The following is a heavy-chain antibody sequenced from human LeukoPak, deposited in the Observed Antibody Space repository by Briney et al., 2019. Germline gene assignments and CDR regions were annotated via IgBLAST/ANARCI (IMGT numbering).Heavy chain of an antibody. D-gene: IGHD4-23*01. V-gene: IGHV3-23*01. J-gene: IGHJ4*02. CDR2: ISGSGSGT. CDR1: GFTFGDVV. Sequence: GGSLRLSCVASGFTFGDVVMTWVRQAPGKGLEWVSGISGSGSGTYYADSVKGRFTISRDNSKTTLYLQMNSLRAEDTALYYCVKYTGNSILVRFDYWGQGTLVTVSS. CDR3: VKYTGNSILVRFDY.